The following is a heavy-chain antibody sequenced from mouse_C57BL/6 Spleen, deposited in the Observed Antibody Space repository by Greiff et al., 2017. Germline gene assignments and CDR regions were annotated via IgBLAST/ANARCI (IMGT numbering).Heavy chain of an antibody. V-gene: IGHV1-82*01. CDR2: IYPGDGDT. D-gene: IGHD2-1*01. J-gene: IGHJ4*01. Sequence: VQLVESGPELVKPGASVKISCKASGYAFSSSWMNWVKQRPGKGLEWIGRIYPGDGDTNYNGKFKGKATLTADKSSSTAYMQLSSLTSEDSAVYFCGREGNYGMDYWGQGTSVTVSS. CDR1: GYAFSSSW. CDR3: GREGNYGMDY.